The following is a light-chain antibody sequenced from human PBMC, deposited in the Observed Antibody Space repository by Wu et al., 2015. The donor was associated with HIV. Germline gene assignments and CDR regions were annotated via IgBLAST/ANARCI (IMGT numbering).Light chain of an antibody. J-gene: IGKJ2*01. Sequence: IQVTQPPSSLSASVGDTVTITCRANQGIRNSVAWLQQRPGQAPRLLLYAASTLESGVPSRFSGTGYGTDFTLTISDLQPDDFASYYCQQHSSIPFTFGQGTRLDIK. CDR2: AAS. CDR1: QGIRNS. CDR3: QQHSSIPFT. V-gene: IGKV1-NL1*01.